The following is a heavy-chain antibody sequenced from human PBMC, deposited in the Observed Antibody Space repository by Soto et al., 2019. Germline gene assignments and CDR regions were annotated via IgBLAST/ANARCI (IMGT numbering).Heavy chain of an antibody. V-gene: IGHV5-51*01. Sequence: LKISFKGSVYSFTSYWIGWVRQMPGRGLEWMGIIYPGDSDTRYSPSFQGQVTISADKSISTAYLQWSSLKASDTAMHYCARVGFGTPPDYFDYWGQGTLVTVSS. CDR2: IYPGDSDT. J-gene: IGHJ4*02. CDR3: ARVGFGTPPDYFDY. CDR1: VYSFTSYW. D-gene: IGHD3-10*01.